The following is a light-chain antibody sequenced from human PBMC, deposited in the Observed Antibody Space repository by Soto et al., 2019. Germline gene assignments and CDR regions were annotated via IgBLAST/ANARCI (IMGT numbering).Light chain of an antibody. V-gene: IGKV1-5*01. J-gene: IGKJ2*01. CDR3: QQYKSYAYT. CDR1: QSISNW. Sequence: DIQMTQSPSTLSASVGDRVTITCRASQSISNWLAWYQQKPGKAPKLLIYDASSLESGVPSRYSGSGSGTKFTLSITCLQPDDFASYYCQQYKSYAYTFGQVTK. CDR2: DAS.